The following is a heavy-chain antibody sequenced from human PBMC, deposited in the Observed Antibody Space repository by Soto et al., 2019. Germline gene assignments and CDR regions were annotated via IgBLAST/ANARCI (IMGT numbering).Heavy chain of an antibody. J-gene: IGHJ5*02. CDR2: ISAYKGKT. CDR3: ARDKEDGEGWFDP. CDR1: GYTFTSYG. V-gene: IGHV1-18*01. D-gene: IGHD4-17*01. Sequence: ASVKVSCKASGYTFTSYGISWVRQAPGQGLEWMGWISAYKGKTNYAQKLQGRVTMTTDTSTSTAYMELRGLRSDDTAVYYCARDKEDGEGWFDPWGQGTLVTVSS.